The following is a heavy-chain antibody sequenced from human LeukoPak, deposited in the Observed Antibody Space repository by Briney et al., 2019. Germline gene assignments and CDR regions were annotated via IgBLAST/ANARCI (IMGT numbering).Heavy chain of an antibody. CDR3: ARVMRGEVTMIVAPYYYYMDV. CDR2: ISGSGGST. V-gene: IGHV3-23*01. CDR1: GFTFSSYG. D-gene: IGHD3-22*01. J-gene: IGHJ6*03. Sequence: GGSLRLSCAASGFTFSSYGMSWVRQAPGKGLEWVSAISGSGGSTYYADSVKGRFTISRDNAKNSLYLQMNSLRAEDTAVYYCARVMRGEVTMIVAPYYYYMDVWGKGTTVTISS.